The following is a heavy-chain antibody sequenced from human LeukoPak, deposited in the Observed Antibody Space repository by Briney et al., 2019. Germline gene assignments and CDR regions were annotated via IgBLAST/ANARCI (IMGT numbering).Heavy chain of an antibody. J-gene: IGHJ6*03. CDR1: GYTFTSYD. CDR2: MNPNSGNT. Sequence: ASVTVSCTASGYTFTSYDINWVRQPAGQGLEWMGWMNPNSGNTGYAQKFQGRVTMTRNTSISTAYMELSSLRSEDTAVYYCARGLSGGYSGYGSYYYMDVWGKGTTVTISS. V-gene: IGHV1-8*01. D-gene: IGHD5-12*01. CDR3: ARGLSGGYSGYGSYYYMDV.